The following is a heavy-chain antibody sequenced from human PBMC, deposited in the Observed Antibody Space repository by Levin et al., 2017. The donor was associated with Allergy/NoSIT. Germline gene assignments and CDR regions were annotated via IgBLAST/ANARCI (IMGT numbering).Heavy chain of an antibody. CDR3: GSGDAFDA. J-gene: IGHJ3*01. D-gene: IGHD1-26*01. CDR2: IKSRAAGGTV. Sequence: LSLTCAASGFTFSNAWMSWGRQAPGKGLEWIGRIKSRAAGGTVDYAAPVKGRFTISRDDSSNTLFLQMNSLKAEDTAVYYCGSGDAFDAWGQGTMVTVSS. V-gene: IGHV3-15*01. CDR1: GFTFSNAW.